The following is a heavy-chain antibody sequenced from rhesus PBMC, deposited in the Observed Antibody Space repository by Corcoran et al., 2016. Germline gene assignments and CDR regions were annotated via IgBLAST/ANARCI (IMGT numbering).Heavy chain of an antibody. CDR2: INSGGRSK. D-gene: IGHD6-25*01. V-gene: IGHV3S5*01. J-gene: IGHJ4*01. Sequence: EVQLVETGGGLVQPGGSLKLSCAASGFTFSSYGMSWVRQAPGKGLEWVSAINSGGRSKDTADSVKGRFTIARDNSKNTLSLQMNSLRAEDTAVYYCAKPLRSRARGYSGSWNGLDYWGQGVLVTVSS. CDR1: GFTFSSYG. CDR3: AKPLRSRARGYSGSWNGLDY.